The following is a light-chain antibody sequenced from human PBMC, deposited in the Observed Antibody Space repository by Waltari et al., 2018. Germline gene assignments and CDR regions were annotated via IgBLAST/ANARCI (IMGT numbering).Light chain of an antibody. Sequence: EIVMTQSPATLSVSPGDRATLSCRPSQSVSSNLARYQQKPGQAPRLLIYGASTRATGIPARFSGTGSGTEFTLTISSLQSEDFAVYYCQQYNNWPPLFTFGPGTKVDMK. CDR1: QSVSSN. CDR3: QQYNNWPPLFT. CDR2: GAS. J-gene: IGKJ3*01. V-gene: IGKV3D-15*01.